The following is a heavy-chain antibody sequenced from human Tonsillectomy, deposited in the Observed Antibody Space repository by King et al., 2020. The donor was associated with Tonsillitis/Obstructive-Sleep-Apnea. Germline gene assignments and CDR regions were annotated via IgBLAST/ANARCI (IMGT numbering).Heavy chain of an antibody. Sequence: QLVQSGAEVKKPGASVKVSCKASGYTFTSYGISWVRQAPGQGLEWMGWISAYNGNTNYAQKHQGRVTMTKDTSTSTADMELGSLRTDDTAVYYCAIMGIAAAGVWFDPWGQGTLVNVSS. J-gene: IGHJ5*02. D-gene: IGHD6-13*01. CDR3: AIMGIAAAGVWFDP. V-gene: IGHV1-18*01. CDR2: ISAYNGNT. CDR1: GYTFTSYG.